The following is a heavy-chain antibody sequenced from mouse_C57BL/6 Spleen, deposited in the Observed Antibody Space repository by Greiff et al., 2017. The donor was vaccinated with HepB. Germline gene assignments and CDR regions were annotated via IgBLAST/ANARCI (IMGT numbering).Heavy chain of an antibody. D-gene: IGHD2-10*02. J-gene: IGHJ1*03. CDR3: ARDTTPLYGNHWYFDV. V-gene: IGHV5-4*01. CDR2: ISDGGSYT. Sequence: EVQVVESGGGLVKPGGSLKLSCAASGFTFSSYAMSWVRQTPEKRLEWVATISDGGSYTYYPDNVKGRFTISRDNAKNNLYLQMSHLKSEDTAMYSCARDTTPLYGNHWYFDVWGTGTTATVSS. CDR1: GFTFSSYA.